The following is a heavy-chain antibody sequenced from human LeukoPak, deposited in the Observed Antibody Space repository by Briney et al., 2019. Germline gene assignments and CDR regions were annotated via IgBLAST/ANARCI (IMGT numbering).Heavy chain of an antibody. D-gene: IGHD3-9*01. Sequence: GGSLRLSCAAPGFTFSRYWMHWVRHAPGKGLVWVSRINSDGSSTSYADSVKGRFTISRDNAKNSLYLQTNSLRAEDTAVYYCARQILTGSYKVSVNDYWGQGTLVTVSS. V-gene: IGHV3-74*01. CDR1: GFTFSRYW. CDR3: ARQILTGSYKVSVNDY. J-gene: IGHJ4*02. CDR2: INSDGSST.